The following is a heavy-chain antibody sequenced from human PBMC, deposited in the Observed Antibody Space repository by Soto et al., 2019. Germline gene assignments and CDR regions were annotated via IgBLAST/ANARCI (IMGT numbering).Heavy chain of an antibody. CDR3: ARDGRYCGGDCYSYYYYYGMDV. D-gene: IGHD2-21*02. CDR1: GFTFSSYG. V-gene: IGHV3-33*01. Sequence: GGSLRLSCAASGFTFSSYGMHWVRQAPGKGLEWVAVIWYDGSNKYYADSVKGRFTISRDNSKNTLYLQMNSLRAEDTAVYYCARDGRYCGGDCYSYYYYYGMDVWGQGTTVTVS. CDR2: IWYDGSNK. J-gene: IGHJ6*02.